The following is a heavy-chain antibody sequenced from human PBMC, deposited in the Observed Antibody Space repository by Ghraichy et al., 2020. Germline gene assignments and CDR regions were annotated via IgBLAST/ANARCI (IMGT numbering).Heavy chain of an antibody. D-gene: IGHD6-19*01. J-gene: IGHJ4*02. CDR2: IIPIFGTA. CDR3: ARDLLPYSSGWLYYFDY. V-gene: IGHV1-69*13. CDR1: GGTFSSYA. Sequence: SVKVSCKASGGTFSSYAISWVRQAPGQGLEWMGGIIPIFGTANYAQKFQGRVTITADESTSTAYMELSSLRSEDTAVYYCARDLLPYSSGWLYYFDYWGQGTLVTVSS.